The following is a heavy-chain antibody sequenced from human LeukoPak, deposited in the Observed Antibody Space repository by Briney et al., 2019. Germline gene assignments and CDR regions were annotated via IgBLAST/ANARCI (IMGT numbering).Heavy chain of an antibody. J-gene: IGHJ3*02. CDR2: TSYSRTT. D-gene: IGHD6-19*01. Sequence: PSETLSLTCAVSGGSITGHYWSSIRQTPGMRLEWIGYTSYSRTTIYNSYFKGRATMSIDTSKNQLYLNLTSVTATDTAVYYCAKLGHSDGWYLGAFDIWGQGTTVIVSS. V-gene: IGHV4-59*08. CDR3: AKLGHSDGWYLGAFDI. CDR1: GGSITGHY.